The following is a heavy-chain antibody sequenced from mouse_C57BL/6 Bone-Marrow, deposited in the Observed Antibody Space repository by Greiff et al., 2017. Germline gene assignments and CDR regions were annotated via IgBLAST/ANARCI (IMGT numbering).Heavy chain of an antibody. V-gene: IGHV1-78*01. CDR3: ARYPLYYGNPHYFDY. J-gene: IGHJ2*01. D-gene: IGHD2-1*01. CDR1: GYTFTDHT. CDR2: IYPRDGST. Sequence: VQLQQSDAELVKPGASVKISCKVSGYTFTDHTIHWMKQRPEQGLAWIGYIYPRDGSTKYNEKFKGKATLTADKSSSTAYMQLNSLTSEDSAVYFCARYPLYYGNPHYFDYWGQGTTLTVSS.